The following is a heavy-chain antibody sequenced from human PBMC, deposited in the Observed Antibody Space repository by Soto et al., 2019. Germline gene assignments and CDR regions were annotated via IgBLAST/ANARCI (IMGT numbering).Heavy chain of an antibody. CDR1: GYTFTSYG. Sequence: ASVKVSCKASGYTFTSYGISWVRQAPGQGLEWMGWISAYNGNTNYAQKLQGRVTMTTDTSTSTAYIELRSLRSDDTAVYYCARIHCSSTSCYLVGTNDAFDIWGQGTMVTVSS. D-gene: IGHD2-2*01. CDR3: ARIHCSSTSCYLVGTNDAFDI. J-gene: IGHJ3*02. V-gene: IGHV1-18*01. CDR2: ISAYNGNT.